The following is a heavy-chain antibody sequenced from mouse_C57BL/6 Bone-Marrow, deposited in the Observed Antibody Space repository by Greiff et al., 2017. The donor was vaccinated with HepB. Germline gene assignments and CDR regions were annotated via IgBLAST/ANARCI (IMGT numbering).Heavy chain of an antibody. D-gene: IGHD1-1*01. V-gene: IGHV5-4*01. CDR3: ARDPPYYYGSSYFDY. CDR1: GFTFSSYA. J-gene: IGHJ2*01. Sequence: EVKLEESGGGLVKPGGSLKLSCAASGFTFSSYAMSWVRQTPVNRLAWVATISDGGSYTYYPDNVKGRFTFSRNTATNNLYLQMSHLKSEDTAMYYCARDPPYYYGSSYFDYWGQGTTLTVSS. CDR2: ISDGGSYT.